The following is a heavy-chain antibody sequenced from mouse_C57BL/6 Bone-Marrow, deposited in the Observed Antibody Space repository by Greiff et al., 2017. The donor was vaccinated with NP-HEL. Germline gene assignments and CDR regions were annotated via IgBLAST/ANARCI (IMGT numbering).Heavy chain of an antibody. CDR3: ARNLWLLPYAMDY. CDR2: IWSGGST. CDR1: GFSLTSYG. V-gene: IGHV2-2*01. J-gene: IGHJ4*01. D-gene: IGHD2-3*01. Sequence: VKLVESGPGLVQPSQSLSITCTVSGFSLTSYGVHWVRQSPGKGLEWLGVIWSGGSTDYNAAFISRLSISKDNSKSQVFFKMNSLQADDTAIYYCARNLWLLPYAMDYWGQGTSVTVSS.